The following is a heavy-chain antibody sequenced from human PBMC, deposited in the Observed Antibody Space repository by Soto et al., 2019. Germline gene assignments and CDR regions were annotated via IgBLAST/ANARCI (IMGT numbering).Heavy chain of an antibody. Sequence: EVQLVESGGGLVQPGRSLRLSCAASGFTFDDYAMHWVRQAPGKGLEWVSDISWNSGSIGYADSVKGRFTISRDNAKNSLYLQRNSLRAEGTALYYCAKSNLAVSEGGYIDYWGQGTLVTVSS. CDR3: AKSNLAVSEGGYIDY. CDR1: GFTFDDYA. CDR2: ISWNSGSI. V-gene: IGHV3-9*01. J-gene: IGHJ4*02. D-gene: IGHD6-19*01.